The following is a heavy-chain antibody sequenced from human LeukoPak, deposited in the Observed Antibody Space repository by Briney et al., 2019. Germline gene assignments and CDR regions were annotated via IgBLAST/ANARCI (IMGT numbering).Heavy chain of an antibody. J-gene: IGHJ3*01. CDR1: GGSISSYY. CDR2: IYTSGST. Sequence: SETLSLTCTVSGGSISSYYWSWIRQPAGKGLEWIGRIYTSGSTNYNPSLKSRVTMSVDTSKNQFSLSLNSVTAADTAMYYCARDWGTWHAFDLWGQGTMVTVSS. CDR3: ARDWGTWHAFDL. V-gene: IGHV4-4*07. D-gene: IGHD3-16*01.